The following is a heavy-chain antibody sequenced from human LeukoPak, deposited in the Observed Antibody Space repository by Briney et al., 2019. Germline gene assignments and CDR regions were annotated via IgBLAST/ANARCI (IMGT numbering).Heavy chain of an antibody. CDR2: IYYSGST. V-gene: IGHV4-39*07. CDR1: GGSISSSSYY. Sequence: SETLSLTCTVSGGSISSSSYYWGWIRQPPGKGLEWIGSIYYSGSTYYNPSLKSRVTISVDTSKNQFSLKLSSVTAADTAVYYCASLASHWRRIDYWGQGTLVTVSS. J-gene: IGHJ4*02. D-gene: IGHD3-3*02. CDR3: ASLASHWRRIDY.